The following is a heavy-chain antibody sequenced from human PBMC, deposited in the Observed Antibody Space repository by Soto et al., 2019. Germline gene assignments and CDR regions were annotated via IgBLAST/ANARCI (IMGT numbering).Heavy chain of an antibody. CDR2: ISGNSGNT. CDR1: GFTSSSYA. J-gene: IGHJ6*02. V-gene: IGHV3-23*01. Sequence: GGSLRLSCAASGFTSSSYAMTWARQAPGKGLEWVSSISGNSGNTYYTDSVKGRFTISRDASKNTVLLQTGSLRAEDTAVYYCAVGGVAARGYFYYGLDVWSQGTTVTVSS. CDR3: AVGGVAARGYFYYGLDV. D-gene: IGHD6-25*01.